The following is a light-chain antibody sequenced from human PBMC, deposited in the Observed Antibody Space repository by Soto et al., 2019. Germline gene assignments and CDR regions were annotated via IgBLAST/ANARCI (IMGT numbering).Light chain of an antibody. V-gene: IGKV1-33*01. CDR3: QQRS. CDR2: DAS. J-gene: IGKJ3*01. CDR1: QDIGTY. Sequence: DIQMTQSPSSLSASVGDRVTITCQASQDIGTYLNWYQQKPGKAPKLLIYDASNLEAGVPSRFSGSGSGTDFNLTISGLQPEDIATYYCQQRSFGPGTKVDI.